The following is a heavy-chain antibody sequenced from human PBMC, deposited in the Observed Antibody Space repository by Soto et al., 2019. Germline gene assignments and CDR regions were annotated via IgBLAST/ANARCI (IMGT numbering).Heavy chain of an antibody. V-gene: IGHV1-18*01. Sequence: ASVKVSCKASGYTFTSYGISWVRQAPGQVLEWMGWISAYNGNTNYAQKLQGRVTMTTDTSTSTAYMELRSLRSDDTAVYYCARERARPFYYYGMDVWGQGTTVTVSS. CDR1: GYTFTSYG. J-gene: IGHJ6*02. D-gene: IGHD3-3*02. CDR2: ISAYNGNT. CDR3: ARERARPFYYYGMDV.